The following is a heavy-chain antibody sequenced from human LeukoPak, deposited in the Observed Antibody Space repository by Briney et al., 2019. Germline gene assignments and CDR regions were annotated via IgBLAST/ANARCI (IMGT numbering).Heavy chain of an antibody. CDR3: AREGNGLDY. CDR1: GGSISSGDYY. Sequence: ASETLSLTCTVSGGSISSGDYYRSWIRQPPGKGLEWIGYIYYSGSTYYNPSLTYNPSLKSRVTISVDTSKNQFSLKLSSVTAADTAVYYCAREGNGLDYWGQGTLVTVSS. V-gene: IGHV4-30-4*08. J-gene: IGHJ4*02. CDR2: IYYSGST.